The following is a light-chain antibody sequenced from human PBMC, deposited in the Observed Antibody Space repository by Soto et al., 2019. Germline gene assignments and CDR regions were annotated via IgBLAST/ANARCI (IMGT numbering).Light chain of an antibody. Sequence: EIVLTQSPATLSLSPGERATLSCRASQSVSDYLAWYQQKPGQPPRLLIYDASKRATGIPPRFSGSGSTTDFTLTISSLEPEDFAVYYCQQYGSSPWTFGQGTKVDIK. J-gene: IGKJ1*01. CDR1: QSVSDY. CDR2: DAS. CDR3: QQYGSSPWT. V-gene: IGKV3-11*01.